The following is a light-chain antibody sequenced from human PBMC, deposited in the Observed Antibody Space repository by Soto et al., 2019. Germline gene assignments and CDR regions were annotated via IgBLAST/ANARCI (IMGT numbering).Light chain of an antibody. J-gene: IGKJ3*01. CDR2: GAS. CDR3: QQYKNYLT. CDR1: QSISTW. V-gene: IGKV1-5*01. Sequence: DIQMTQSPSTLSASVGDRVTITCRASQSISTWLAWYQQKPGKAPKVLIYGASSLESGVPSRFSGSGSGTEFTLTISSLQPDDFATYYCQQYKNYLTFGPGTKEDIK.